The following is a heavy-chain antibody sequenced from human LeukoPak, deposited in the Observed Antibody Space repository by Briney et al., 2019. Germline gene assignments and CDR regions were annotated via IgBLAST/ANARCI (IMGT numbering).Heavy chain of an antibody. Sequence: GGSLRLSCAASGFNFRSYVMNWVRQAPGKGLEWVSGISGSGNYTYYADSVKGRFTISRDNSKNTVELQMNSLRVEDTALYYCAKRYSNSFDYWGPGTVVTVTS. J-gene: IGHJ4*02. V-gene: IGHV3-23*01. CDR2: ISGSGNYT. CDR1: GFNFRSYV. D-gene: IGHD6-13*01. CDR3: AKRYSNSFDY.